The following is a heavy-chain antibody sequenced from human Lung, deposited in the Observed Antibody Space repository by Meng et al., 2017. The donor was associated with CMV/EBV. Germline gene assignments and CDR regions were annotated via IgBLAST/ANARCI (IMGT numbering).Heavy chain of an antibody. CDR1: GYTFTGYY. CDR2: ITPSSGGT. V-gene: IGHV1-2*06. D-gene: IGHD7-27*01. CDR3: VRANLGSADY. J-gene: IGHJ4*02. Sequence: QVQRVQSGAEVKKPGVSVKVSCKASGYTFTGYYMHWLRQAPGQGLEWVGRITPSSGGTTYAQKFQGRVTMTRDTSISTAYMELSSLRSDDAAIYYCVRANLGSADYWGQGTLVTVSS.